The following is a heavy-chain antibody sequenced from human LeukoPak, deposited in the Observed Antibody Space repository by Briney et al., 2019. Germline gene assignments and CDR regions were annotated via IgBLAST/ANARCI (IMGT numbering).Heavy chain of an antibody. CDR3: ARVYYYDSSGYYVAAGGHVDY. Sequence: ASVKVSCKASGYTFTSYAMNWVRQAPGQGLEWMGWINTNTGNPTYAQGFTGRFVFSLDTSVSTAYLQISSLKAEDTDVYYCARVYYYDSSGYYVAAGGHVDYWGQGTLVTVSS. CDR1: GYTFTSYA. V-gene: IGHV7-4-1*02. D-gene: IGHD3-22*01. CDR2: INTNTGNP. J-gene: IGHJ4*02.